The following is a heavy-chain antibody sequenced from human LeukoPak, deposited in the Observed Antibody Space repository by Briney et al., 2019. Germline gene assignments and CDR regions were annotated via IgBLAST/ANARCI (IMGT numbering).Heavy chain of an antibody. CDR3: AGCSSSDVDY. CDR1: GGSISSSSYY. Sequence: SETLSLTCTVSGGSISSSSYYWGWIRQPPGKGLEWIGSIYYSGSTYYNPSLKSRVTISVDTSKNQFSLKLSSVTAADTAVYYCAGCSSSDVDYWGQGTPVTVSS. V-gene: IGHV4-39*07. D-gene: IGHD6-6*01. J-gene: IGHJ4*02. CDR2: IYYSGST.